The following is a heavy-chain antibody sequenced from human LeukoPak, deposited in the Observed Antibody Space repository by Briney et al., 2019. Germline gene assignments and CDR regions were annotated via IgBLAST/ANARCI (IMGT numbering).Heavy chain of an antibody. CDR2: ISWDGGST. CDR1: GFTFDDYT. Sequence: GGSLRLSCAASGFTFDDYTMHWVRQAPGKGLEWVSLISWDGGSTYYADSVKGRFTISRDNSKNTLYLQMNSLRAEDTAVYYCAKHREYSADWFDPWGQGTLVTVSS. J-gene: IGHJ5*02. CDR3: AKHREYSADWFDP. D-gene: IGHD5-18*01. V-gene: IGHV3-43*01.